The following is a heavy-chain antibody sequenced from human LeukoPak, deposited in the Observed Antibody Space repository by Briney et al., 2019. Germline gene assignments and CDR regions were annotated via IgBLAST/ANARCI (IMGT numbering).Heavy chain of an antibody. V-gene: IGHV1-2*02. D-gene: IGHD3-22*01. CDR2: IYPNSGGT. Sequence: GASVKVSCKASGYTFTGYFMHWVRQAPGQGLEWMGWIYPNSGGTNYAQKFRGRVTMTRDTSINTAYMELSSLRSDDTAVYYCARTPESSGYHLDFDYWGQGTLVIVSS. CDR1: GYTFTGYF. J-gene: IGHJ4*02. CDR3: ARTPESSGYHLDFDY.